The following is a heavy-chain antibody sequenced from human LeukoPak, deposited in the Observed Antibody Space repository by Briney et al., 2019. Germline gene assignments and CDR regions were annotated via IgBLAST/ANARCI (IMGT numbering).Heavy chain of an antibody. CDR2: TSSSDSGK. Sequence: GGSLRLSCVVSGFTLSSYAMSWVRQAPGKGLEWVAATSSSDSGKYHADSVRGRFTISRDNSKNTVYLQMNSLRAEDTAVYYCARGGRYCSSTSCYDFDYWGQGTLVTVSS. J-gene: IGHJ4*02. D-gene: IGHD2-2*01. CDR1: GFTLSSYA. V-gene: IGHV3-23*01. CDR3: ARGGRYCSSTSCYDFDY.